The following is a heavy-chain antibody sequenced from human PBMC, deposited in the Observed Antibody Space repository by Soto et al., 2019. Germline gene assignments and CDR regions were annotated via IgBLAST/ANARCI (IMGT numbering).Heavy chain of an antibody. Sequence: GGSLRLSCAASGFTFSQYGMHWVRQAPGKGLEWVAYLSYDGSYSYYPDSVKGRFTISRDNSKDTLYLQMNSLRPEDTAFYYCAKVPKSFLTTGPHFDYWGQGTLVTVSS. V-gene: IGHV3-30*18. D-gene: IGHD4-17*01. J-gene: IGHJ4*02. CDR1: GFTFSQYG. CDR2: LSYDGSYS. CDR3: AKVPKSFLTTGPHFDY.